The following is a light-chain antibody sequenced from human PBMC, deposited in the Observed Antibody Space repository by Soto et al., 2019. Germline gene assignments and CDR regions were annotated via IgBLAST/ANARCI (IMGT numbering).Light chain of an antibody. V-gene: IGKV1-39*01. J-gene: IGKJ2*01. CDR2: DAS. CDR3: QQRYTTLYT. Sequence: DIHMTQSPSSLSASVGDRVNITCRASQTIGANLNWYRKKLGKDPTLLIYDASTLQSGVPSRFSGLGSGTDFDLTITSLQTDDSATYYCQQRYTTLYTFGQGTKVDIK. CDR1: QTIGAN.